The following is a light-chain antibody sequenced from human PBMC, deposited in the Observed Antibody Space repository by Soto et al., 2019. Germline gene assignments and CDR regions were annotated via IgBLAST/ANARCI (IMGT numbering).Light chain of an antibody. CDR3: QQYGSYWT. V-gene: IGKV1-5*01. CDR2: DAS. CDR1: QNIRSR. J-gene: IGKJ1*01. Sequence: DFQMTQSPSTLSASLGDRVTITCRASQNIRSRLAWFQQKPGKAPKLLIYDASSLESGVPQRFSGSGSGTEFTLTISRLEPEDFAVYYCQQYGSYWTFGQGTKVDI.